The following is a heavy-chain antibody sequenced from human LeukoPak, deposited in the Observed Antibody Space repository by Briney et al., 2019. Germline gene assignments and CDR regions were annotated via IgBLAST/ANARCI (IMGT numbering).Heavy chain of an antibody. CDR3: ARGLQYYYDSSGHYFDY. CDR1: GFTFNSYS. V-gene: IGHV3-30-3*01. D-gene: IGHD3-22*01. CDR2: ISYDGSNK. J-gene: IGHJ4*02. Sequence: PGGSLRLSCAASGFTFNSYSMHWVRQAPGKGLEWVAVISYDGSNKHYGDSVKGPFTISRDNSKNTLYLELSSLRAEDTAVFYCARGLQYYYDSSGHYFDYWGQGTLVTVSS.